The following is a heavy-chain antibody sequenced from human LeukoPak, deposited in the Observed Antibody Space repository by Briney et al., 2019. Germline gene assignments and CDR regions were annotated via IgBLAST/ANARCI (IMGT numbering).Heavy chain of an antibody. Sequence: GASVKVSCKASGYTFTSYYMHWVRQAPGQGLEWKGIINPSGGSTSYAQKFQGRVTMTRDMSTSTVYMELSSLRSEDTAVYYCARDLYGDWGWFDPWGQGTLVTVSS. D-gene: IGHD4-17*01. CDR2: INPSGGST. V-gene: IGHV1-46*01. CDR3: ARDLYGDWGWFDP. CDR1: GYTFTSYY. J-gene: IGHJ5*02.